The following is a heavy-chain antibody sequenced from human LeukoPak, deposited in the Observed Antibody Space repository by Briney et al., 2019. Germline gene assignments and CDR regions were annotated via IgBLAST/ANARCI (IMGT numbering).Heavy chain of an antibody. D-gene: IGHD2-2*01. CDR1: GYTFTNYG. V-gene: IGHV1-18*01. Sequence: ASVKVSCKASGYTFTNYGISWVRQAPGQGLEWMGWISSYNGNTNYAVKLPGRVSVTTDISTSTAYMELRSLRPDDTAVYYCARACTSTSCHENNWFDPWGQGTLVTVSS. CDR2: ISSYNGNT. CDR3: ARACTSTSCHENNWFDP. J-gene: IGHJ5*02.